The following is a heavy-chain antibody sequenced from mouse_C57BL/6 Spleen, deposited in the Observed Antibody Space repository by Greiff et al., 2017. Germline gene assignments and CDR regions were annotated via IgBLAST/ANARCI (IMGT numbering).Heavy chain of an antibody. J-gene: IGHJ2*01. CDR2: ISNGGGST. CDR1: GFTFSDYY. Sequence: EVKLVESGGGLVQPGGSLKLSCAASGFTFSDYYMYWVRQTPGKRLEWVAYISNGGGSTYYPDTVKGRFTISRDNAKNTLYLQMSRLKSEDTAMYYCARHGGGYFDYWGQGTTLTVSS. CDR3: ARHGGGYFDY. V-gene: IGHV5-12*01.